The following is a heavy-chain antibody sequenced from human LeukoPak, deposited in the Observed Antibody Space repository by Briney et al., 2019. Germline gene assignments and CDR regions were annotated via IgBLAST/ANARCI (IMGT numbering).Heavy chain of an antibody. D-gene: IGHD3-22*01. V-gene: IGHV3-74*01. CDR1: GFTFSTYW. CDR3: ARAPSEIGGYYPEYFRH. CDR2: IKSDGST. Sequence: GGSLRLSCAASGFTFSTYWMHWVRQAPGKGLVWVSRIKSDGSTNYADSVKGRFTIPRDNANNTLSLQLNSLRPEDTGVYYCARAPSEIGGYYPEYFRHWGQGTLVTVPS. J-gene: IGHJ1*01.